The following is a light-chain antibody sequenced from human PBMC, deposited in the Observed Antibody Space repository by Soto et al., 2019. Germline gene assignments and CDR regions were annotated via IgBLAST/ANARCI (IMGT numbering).Light chain of an antibody. CDR3: MQALQNPLT. J-gene: IGKJ4*01. CDR2: LGS. CDR1: ESLLFSNGNHY. V-gene: IGKV2-28*01. Sequence: EIVLTQSPLSLPVTPGEPASISCRSSESLLFSNGNHYLDWYLQKPGQPPQLLMYLGSSRASGVPDRFSGSGSGTDFILTISRVEAEDVGVYYCMQALQNPLTFGGGTKVEIK.